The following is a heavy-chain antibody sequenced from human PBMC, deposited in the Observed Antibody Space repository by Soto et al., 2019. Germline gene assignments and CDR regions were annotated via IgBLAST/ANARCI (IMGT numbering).Heavy chain of an antibody. V-gene: IGHV1-69*01. CDR2: IIPLFGTA. CDR3: ARMSSGWGVNWFDP. CDR1: GGTFSSYA. D-gene: IGHD6-19*01. Sequence: QVQLVQSGAEVKKPESSVKVSCKASGGTFSSYAISWVRQAPGQGLEWMGGIIPLFGTANYAQKFQGRVTITADESTSTAYMELSSLGSEDTVVYYCARMSSGWGVNWFDPWGQGTLVTVSS. J-gene: IGHJ5*02.